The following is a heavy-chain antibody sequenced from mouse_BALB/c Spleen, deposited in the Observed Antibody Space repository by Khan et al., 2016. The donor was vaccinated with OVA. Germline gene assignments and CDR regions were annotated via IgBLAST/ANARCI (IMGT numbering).Heavy chain of an antibody. J-gene: IGHJ3*01. D-gene: IGHD2-12*01. V-gene: IGHV1S136*01. CDR2: VYPFNDDT. CDR3: ARVGSYYVSFAY. Sequence: EVQLQQSGPELVKPGASVKMSCKASGYTFTSYVMHWVKQKPGLGLEWIGYVYPFNDDTKYNEKFKGKATLTSDKSSNTAYMELSSLTSEDSAVYYWARVGSYYVSFAYWGQGTLVTVSA. CDR1: GYTFTSYV.